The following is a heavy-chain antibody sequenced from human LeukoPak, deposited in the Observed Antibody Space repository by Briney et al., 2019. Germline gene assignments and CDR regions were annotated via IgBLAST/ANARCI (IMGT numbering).Heavy chain of an antibody. J-gene: IGHJ3*02. CDR1: GVSISDYY. V-gene: IGHV4-59*01. CDR2: IDYSGSA. CDR3: WEWGGEQVNAFDI. D-gene: IGHD3-3*01. Sequence: SETLSLTCTVSGVSISDYYWNWIRQPPGKGLEWIGYIDYSGSATYNPSVKSRVTMLMDTSKNQFSLKLTSVTAADTAAYYFWEWGGEQVNAFDIWGQGTMVTVPS.